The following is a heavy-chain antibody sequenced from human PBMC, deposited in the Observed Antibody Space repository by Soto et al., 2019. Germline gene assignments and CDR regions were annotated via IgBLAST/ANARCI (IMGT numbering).Heavy chain of an antibody. V-gene: IGHV4-4*07. Sequence: PSETLSLTCTVSGGAISGYYWTWIRQSAGKGLEWIGRIYSSGGTKYNPSLQSRVTMSLDTSKNQFSLRLTSVTAADTAIYYCAKLPGFWNNPWFDPWGPGPLVTVPP. J-gene: IGHJ5*02. CDR3: AKLPGFWNNPWFDP. CDR1: GGAISGYY. D-gene: IGHD3-3*01. CDR2: IYSSGGT.